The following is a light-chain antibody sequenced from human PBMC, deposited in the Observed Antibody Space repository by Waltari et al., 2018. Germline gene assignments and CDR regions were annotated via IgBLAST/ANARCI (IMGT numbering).Light chain of an antibody. CDR1: SSNIGSNY. CDR3: GAWDDTLRFV. Sequence: QSVLSQPPSASGTPGQRVTISCSGTSSNIGSNYVYWYQHLPGMAPKLLLYRNNRRPPGVPDRFSSSKSGASASLAIRELRSEDEADYYCGAWDDTLRFVFGGGTRLTVL. CDR2: RNN. V-gene: IGLV1-47*01. J-gene: IGLJ2*01.